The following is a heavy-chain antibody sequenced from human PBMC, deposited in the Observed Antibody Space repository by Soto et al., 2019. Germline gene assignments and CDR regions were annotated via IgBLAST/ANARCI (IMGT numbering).Heavy chain of an antibody. D-gene: IGHD3-3*01. CDR2: INHSGST. J-gene: IGHJ5*02. Sequence: SETLSLTCTVSGGSISSSSYYWGWIRQPPGKGLEWIGEINHSGSTNYNPSLKSRVTISVDTSKNQFSLKLSSVTAADTAVYYCARGKAIFGVVIKVRDGNWFDPWGQGTLVTVSS. V-gene: IGHV4-39*07. CDR1: GGSISSSSYY. CDR3: ARGKAIFGVVIKVRDGNWFDP.